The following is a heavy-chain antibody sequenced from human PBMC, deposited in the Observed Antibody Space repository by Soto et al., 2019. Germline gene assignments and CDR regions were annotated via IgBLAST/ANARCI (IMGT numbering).Heavy chain of an antibody. J-gene: IGHJ5*02. CDR2: IIPIFGTA. V-gene: IGHV1-69*13. D-gene: IGHD6-13*01. CDR3: ARAGKYSSSNRWFDP. CDR1: GGTFSSYA. Sequence: ASVKVSCKASGGTFSSYAISWVRQAPGQGLEWMGGIIPIFGTANYAQKFQGRVTITADESTSTAYMELSSLRSEDTAVYYCARAGKYSSSNRWFDPWGQGTLVTVSS.